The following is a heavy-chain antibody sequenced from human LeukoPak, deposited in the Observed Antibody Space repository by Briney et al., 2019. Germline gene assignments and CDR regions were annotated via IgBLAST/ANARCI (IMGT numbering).Heavy chain of an antibody. CDR2: INPKSGGT. J-gene: IGHJ3*02. V-gene: IGHV1-2*02. D-gene: IGHD6-19*01. CDR3: AKIQGWSNDAFHI. CDR1: GYSFTGHY. Sequence: ASVKVSCKASGYSFTGHYMHWVRQAPGQGLEWMGWINPKSGGTNYAQKFQGRVTMTRDTSISTAYMDMSSLRSDDTAVYYCAKIQGWSNDAFHIGGQGTVVTVSS.